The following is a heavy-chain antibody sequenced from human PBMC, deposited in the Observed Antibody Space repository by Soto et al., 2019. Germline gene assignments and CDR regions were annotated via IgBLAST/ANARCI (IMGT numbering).Heavy chain of an antibody. D-gene: IGHD6-19*01. CDR1: GYTFTGYY. V-gene: IGHV1-2*04. CDR3: ARDSSPIAVAGTWGYYYGIDV. CDR2: INPNSGGT. J-gene: IGHJ6*02. Sequence: ASVKVSCKASGYTFTGYYMHWVRQAPGQGLEWMGWINPNSGGTNYAQKFQGWVTMTRDTSISTAYMELSRLRSDDTAVYYCARDSSPIAVAGTWGYYYGIDVWGQGTTVTVSS.